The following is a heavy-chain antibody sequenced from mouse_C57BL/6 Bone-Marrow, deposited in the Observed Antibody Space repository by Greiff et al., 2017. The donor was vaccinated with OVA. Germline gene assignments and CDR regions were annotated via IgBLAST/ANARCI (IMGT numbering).Heavy chain of an antibody. CDR2: ILPGSGST. J-gene: IGHJ1*03. CDR3: ARWGFFITTVVGYFDV. D-gene: IGHD1-1*01. V-gene: IGHV1-9*01. Sequence: VQLQQSGAELMKPGASVKLSCKATGYTFTGYWIEWVKQRPGHGLEWIGEILPGSGSTNYNGKFKGKATFTADTSSNTAYMQLSSLTTEDSAIYYCARWGFFITTVVGYFDVWGTGTTVTVSS. CDR1: GYTFTGYW.